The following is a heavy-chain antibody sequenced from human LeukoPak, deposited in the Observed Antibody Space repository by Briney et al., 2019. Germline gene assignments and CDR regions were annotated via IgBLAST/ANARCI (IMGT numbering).Heavy chain of an antibody. CDR3: ARDSRFGEYHFDY. D-gene: IGHD3-10*01. Sequence: ASVKVSCKAFGYTFTGYYMYWVRQAPGQGLEWVGLINPNSGGTNYAQKFQGRVTMTRDTSISTAYMELSRLRSDDTAVYCCARDSRFGEYHFDYWGQGTLVTVSS. V-gene: IGHV1-2*02. J-gene: IGHJ4*02. CDR1: GYTFTGYY. CDR2: INPNSGGT.